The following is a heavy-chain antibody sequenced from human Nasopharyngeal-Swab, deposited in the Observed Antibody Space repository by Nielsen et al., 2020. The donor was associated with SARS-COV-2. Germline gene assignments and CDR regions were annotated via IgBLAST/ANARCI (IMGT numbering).Heavy chain of an antibody. Sequence: PGKGLEWVSYISSSGSTRYYADSVKGRFTISRDNAKNSLYLQMNSLRAEDTAVYYCARDYCSSTSCYDYWGQGTLVTVSS. D-gene: IGHD2-2*01. CDR2: ISSSGSTR. CDR3: ARDYCSSTSCYDY. J-gene: IGHJ4*02. V-gene: IGHV3-48*03.